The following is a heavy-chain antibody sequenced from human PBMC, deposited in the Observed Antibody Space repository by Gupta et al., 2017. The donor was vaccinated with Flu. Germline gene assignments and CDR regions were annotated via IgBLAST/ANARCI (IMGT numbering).Heavy chain of an antibody. CDR2: IKHSGST. D-gene: IGHD6-13*01. CDR3: ARDGGIATAGTHNNWFDP. J-gene: IGHJ5*02. Sequence: VQLQQWGAGLLKHSETLCLTCAVIGGSFSGLYWSCTRHPPGKGLEWIGEIKHSGSTNYNPSLKSRVTISVDTSKNQFSLKLSSVTAADTAVYYCARDGGIATAGTHNNWFDPWGQGTLVTVSS. CDR1: GGSFSGLY. V-gene: IGHV4-34*01.